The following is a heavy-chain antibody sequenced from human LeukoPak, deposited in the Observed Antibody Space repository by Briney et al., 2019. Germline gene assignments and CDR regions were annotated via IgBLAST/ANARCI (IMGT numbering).Heavy chain of an antibody. J-gene: IGHJ4*02. Sequence: SVKVSCKASGGTFGSYTISWVRQAPGQGLEWVGRIIPILGIANYAQKFQGRVTITADKSTSTAYMELSSLRSEDTAVYYCARAFPRPDYYGSGSQPFDYWGQGTLVTVSS. CDR1: GGTFGSYT. D-gene: IGHD3-10*01. CDR2: IIPILGIA. CDR3: ARAFPRPDYYGSGSQPFDY. V-gene: IGHV1-69*02.